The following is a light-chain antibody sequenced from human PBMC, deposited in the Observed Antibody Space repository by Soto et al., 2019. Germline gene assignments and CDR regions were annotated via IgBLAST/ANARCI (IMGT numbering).Light chain of an antibody. Sequence: DIQMTQSPSSLSASVGDRVTITCRASQGISSYLAWYQQKPGKAPELLIYSASNLQSGVPSRFSGSGSGTDFTLTISGLQSEDFATYYCQQSFSTPTFGQGTRLEIK. CDR1: QGISSY. V-gene: IGKV1-39*01. CDR2: SAS. CDR3: QQSFSTPT. J-gene: IGKJ5*01.